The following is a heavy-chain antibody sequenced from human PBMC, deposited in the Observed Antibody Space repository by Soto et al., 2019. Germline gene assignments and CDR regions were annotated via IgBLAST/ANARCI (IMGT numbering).Heavy chain of an antibody. Sequence: GSLIISCVCSGFTFSMYWMHWVRQVPGQSPFWVSRISDDGTTTNYADSVRGRFTISRDNSKNTLYLQMNNLKPDDTAIYCTRGPRADSSGTGAQWGQGTPVTVSS. D-gene: IGHD1-26*01. V-gene: IGHV3-74*01. J-gene: IGHJ4*02. CDR1: GFTFSMYW. CDR3: RGPRADSSGTGAQ. CDR2: ISDDGTTT.